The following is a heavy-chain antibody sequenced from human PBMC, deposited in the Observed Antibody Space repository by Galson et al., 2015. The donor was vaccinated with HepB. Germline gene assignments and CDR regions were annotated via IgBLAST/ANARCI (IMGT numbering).Heavy chain of an antibody. V-gene: IGHV1-46*01. CDR1: GYTFISYY. CDR2: INPSGGST. D-gene: IGHD3-22*01. CDR3: ARGRGTTYYYDSNSYYYIDY. J-gene: IGHJ4*02. Sequence: SVKVSCKASGYTFISYYIHWVRQAPGQGLEWMGIINPSGGSTTYAQKFQGRVTMTRDTSTSTVYMELSSLRSEDTAVYYCARGRGTTYYYDSNSYYYIDYWGQETLVTVSS.